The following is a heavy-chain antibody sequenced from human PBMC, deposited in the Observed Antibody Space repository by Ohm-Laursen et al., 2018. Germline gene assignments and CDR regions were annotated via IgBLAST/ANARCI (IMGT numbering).Heavy chain of an antibody. CDR2: ISSSGSTI. CDR1: GFTFSGYS. D-gene: IGHD4-11*01. Sequence: SLRLSCAASGFTFSGYSLNWVRQAPGKGLEWVSYISSSGSTIYYADSVKGRFTISRDNAKNTVYVQMNGLRAEDTAVYYCARARQSNYRFDAFDIWGQGTMVTVSS. V-gene: IGHV3-48*04. CDR3: ARARQSNYRFDAFDI. J-gene: IGHJ3*02.